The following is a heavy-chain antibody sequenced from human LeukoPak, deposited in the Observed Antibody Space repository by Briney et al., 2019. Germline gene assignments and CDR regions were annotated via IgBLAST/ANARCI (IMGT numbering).Heavy chain of an antibody. CDR3: ARDPTTVVTTPYYFDF. V-gene: IGHV4-34*01. J-gene: IGHJ4*02. Sequence: PSQTLSLTCAVHGGSFSCYHWNWIRQSPRNGLEWNGEINDRGHTNYNPSLESRITISLDASKKQFSLNLSSVTAADTAVYYCARDPTTVVTTPYYFDFWGQGTLVTVSS. D-gene: IGHD4-23*01. CDR2: INDRGHT. CDR1: GGSFSCYH.